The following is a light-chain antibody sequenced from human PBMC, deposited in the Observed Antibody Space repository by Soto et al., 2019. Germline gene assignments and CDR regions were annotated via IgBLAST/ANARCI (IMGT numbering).Light chain of an antibody. CDR2: RNN. CDR3: AAWDDSLSDVV. J-gene: IGLJ2*01. CDR1: SSNIGSNY. Sequence: QSVLTQPPSASGTPGQRVTISCSGSSSNIGSNYVYWYQQLPGTAPKLLIYRNNQRPSGVPDRFSGSKSGTSASLAISGLRSDDEADYYCAAWDDSLSDVVFGGGTKLTVL. V-gene: IGLV1-47*01.